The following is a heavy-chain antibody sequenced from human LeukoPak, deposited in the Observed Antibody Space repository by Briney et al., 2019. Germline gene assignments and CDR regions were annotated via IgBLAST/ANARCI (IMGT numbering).Heavy chain of an antibody. D-gene: IGHD3-3*01. V-gene: IGHV4-34*01. CDR3: ARVVLRFLEWSTTGYYFDY. CDR2: INHSGST. Sequence: SETLSLTCAVSGGSFSGYYWSWIRQPPGKGLEWIGEINHSGSTNYNPSLKSRVTISVDTSKNQFSLKLSSVTAADTAVYYCARVVLRFLEWSTTGYYFDYWGQGTLVTVSS. CDR1: GGSFSGYY. J-gene: IGHJ4*02.